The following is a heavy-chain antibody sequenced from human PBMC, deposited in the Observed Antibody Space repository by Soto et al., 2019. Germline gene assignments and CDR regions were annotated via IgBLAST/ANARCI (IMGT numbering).Heavy chain of an antibody. CDR3: ARDRVTILGVVIIGHYYYGMDV. CDR2: TYYRSKWYN. V-gene: IGHV6-1*01. Sequence: SQTLSLTCAISGDSVSSNSAAWNWIRQSPSRGLEWLGRTYYRSKWYNDYAVSVKSRITINPDTSKNQFSLQLNSVTPEDTAVYYCARDRVTILGVVIIGHYYYGMDVWGQGTTVTVSS. D-gene: IGHD3-3*01. J-gene: IGHJ6*02. CDR1: GDSVSSNSAA.